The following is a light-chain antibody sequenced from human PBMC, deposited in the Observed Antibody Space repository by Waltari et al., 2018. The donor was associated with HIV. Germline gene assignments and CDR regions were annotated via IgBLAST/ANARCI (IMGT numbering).Light chain of an antibody. V-gene: IGLV1-44*01. CDR2: NNT. CDR3: AAWDDSLSGRV. J-gene: IGLJ2*01. CDR1: SSHIVRNQ. Sequence: QPVLTQPPSASGPPGQSVTIPCSVRSSHIVRNQVKCYQQPPGTAPTLLIYNNTERPSGVPDRFSGSRSGTSASLAISGLQSEDEADYYCAAWDDSLSGRVFGGGTKLTVL.